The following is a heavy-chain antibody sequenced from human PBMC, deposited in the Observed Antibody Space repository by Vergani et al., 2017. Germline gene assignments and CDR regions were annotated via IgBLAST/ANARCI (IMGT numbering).Heavy chain of an antibody. CDR2: ISNDGGNK. J-gene: IGHJ5*02. D-gene: IGHD3-10*02. CDR3: VRGGRAYHGDLCSGLGP. Sequence: QVQLVESGGNVVQSGPSLRLSCAASGFSFGSYGMHWVRHSPGKGLEWLAVISNDGGNKYYADSVKGRFTICKDNTVEMFSLQMNSLGPDDAAVYYCVRGGRAYHGDLCSGLGPWGQGTRVIVSS. CDR1: GFSFGSYG. V-gene: IGHV3-30*03.